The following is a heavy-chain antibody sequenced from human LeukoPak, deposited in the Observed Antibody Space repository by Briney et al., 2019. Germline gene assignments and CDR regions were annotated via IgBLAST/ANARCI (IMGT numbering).Heavy chain of an antibody. Sequence: PGRSLRLSCAASEFTFSNNAMHWVRQAPGKGLEWVSAISGSGGSTYYADSVKGRFTISRDNSKNTLYLQMNSLRAEDTAVYYCAKSFRTGGENDYWGQGTLVTVSS. V-gene: IGHV3-23*01. J-gene: IGHJ4*02. D-gene: IGHD3-16*01. CDR1: EFTFSNNA. CDR2: ISGSGGST. CDR3: AKSFRTGGENDY.